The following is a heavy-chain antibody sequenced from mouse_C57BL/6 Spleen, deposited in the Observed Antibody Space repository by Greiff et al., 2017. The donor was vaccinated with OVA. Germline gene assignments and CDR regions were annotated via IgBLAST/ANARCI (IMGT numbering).Heavy chain of an antibody. Sequence: EVQRVESGGDLVKPGGSLKLSCAASGFTFSSYGMSWVRQTPDKRLEWVATISSGGSYTYYPDSVKGRFTISRDNAKNTLYLQMSSLKSEDTAMYYCARQGGNRYFDVWGTGTTVTVSS. V-gene: IGHV5-6*01. J-gene: IGHJ1*03. CDR3: ARQGGNRYFDV. CDR2: ISSGGSYT. D-gene: IGHD2-1*01. CDR1: GFTFSSYG.